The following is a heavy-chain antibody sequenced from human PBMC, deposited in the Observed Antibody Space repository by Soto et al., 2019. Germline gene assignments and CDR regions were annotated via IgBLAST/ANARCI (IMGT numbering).Heavy chain of an antibody. CDR2: ISYDGSNK. J-gene: IGHJ5*02. D-gene: IGHD6-13*01. CDR1: GFTFSSYA. V-gene: IGHV3-30-3*01. Sequence: QVQLVESGGGVVQPGRSLRLSCAASGFTFSSYAMHWVRQAPGKGLEWVAVISYDGSNKYYADSVKGRFTISRDNSKNTRYLQMNSLRAEDTAVYYCARDGRIAAAWGGWFDPWGQGTQVTVSS. CDR3: ARDGRIAAAWGGWFDP.